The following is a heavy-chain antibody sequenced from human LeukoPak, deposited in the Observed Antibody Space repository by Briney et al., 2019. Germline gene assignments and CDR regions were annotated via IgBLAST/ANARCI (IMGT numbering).Heavy chain of an antibody. Sequence: AASVKVSCKTSGYTFTGYYMHWVRQAPGQGLEWMGWINPNSGGTNYAQKFQGRVTMTRDTSINTAYMELSSLTSEDMAVYYCARSAGDSFDYWGQGTLVTVSS. V-gene: IGHV1-2*02. CDR3: ARSAGDSFDY. D-gene: IGHD2-21*02. J-gene: IGHJ4*02. CDR2: INPNSGGT. CDR1: GYTFTGYY.